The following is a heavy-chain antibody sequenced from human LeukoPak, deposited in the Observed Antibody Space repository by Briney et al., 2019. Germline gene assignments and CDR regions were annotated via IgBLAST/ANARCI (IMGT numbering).Heavy chain of an antibody. V-gene: IGHV4-31*03. CDR1: GDSISSAIHY. J-gene: IGHJ4*02. Sequence: SQTLSLTCTVSGDSISSAIHYWTWIRQHPGKGLEWIGYIYYSGVSYYNPSLKSRVTMSLDASKSQFSLKLTSVTAADTAVYFCAKEDGGDSDFHYFELWGQGALVTVSS. D-gene: IGHD4-23*01. CDR2: IYYSGVS. CDR3: AKEDGGDSDFHYFEL.